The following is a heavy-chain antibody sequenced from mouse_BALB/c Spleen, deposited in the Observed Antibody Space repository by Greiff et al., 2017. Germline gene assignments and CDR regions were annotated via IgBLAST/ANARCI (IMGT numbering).Heavy chain of an antibody. V-gene: IGHV1-82*01. CDR1: GYAFSSSG. CDR2: IYPGDGDT. D-gene: IGHD1-1*01. Sequence: QVQLKESGPGLVKPGASVKISCKASGYAFSSSGMNWVKQRPGQGLEWIGRIYPGDGDTNYNGKFKGKGTLTADKSSSTAYMQLSSLSSVDAAVYFCARRSYYGSSWCFDVWGAGTTVTVSS. J-gene: IGHJ1*01. CDR3: ARRSYYGSSWCFDV.